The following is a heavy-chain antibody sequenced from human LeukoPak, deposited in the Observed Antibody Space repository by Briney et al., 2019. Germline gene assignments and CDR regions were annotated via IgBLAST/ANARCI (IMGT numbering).Heavy chain of an antibody. CDR3: ARSSAAAGPTHNWFGP. CDR1: GGSISSGGYY. Sequence: SETLSPTCTVSGGSISSGGYYWSWIRQHPGKGLAWIGYIYYSGSTYYNPSLKSRVTISVETSKNHFSLKLSSVTAADTAVYYCARSSAAAGPTHNWFGPWGQGTVVTVPS. D-gene: IGHD6-13*01. J-gene: IGHJ5*02. CDR2: IYYSGST. V-gene: IGHV4-31*03.